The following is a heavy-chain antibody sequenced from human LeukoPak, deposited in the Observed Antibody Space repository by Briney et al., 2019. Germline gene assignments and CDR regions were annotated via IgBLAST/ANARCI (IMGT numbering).Heavy chain of an antibody. Sequence: ASVKVSCKASGGTFSSYAISWVRRAPGQGLEWMGGIIPIFGTANYAQKFQGRVTITTDESTSTAYMELSSLRSEDTAVYYCARAHITGTTGAYYFDYWGQGTLVTVSS. V-gene: IGHV1-69*05. J-gene: IGHJ4*02. CDR1: GGTFSSYA. CDR3: ARAHITGTTGAYYFDY. CDR2: IIPIFGTA. D-gene: IGHD1-7*01.